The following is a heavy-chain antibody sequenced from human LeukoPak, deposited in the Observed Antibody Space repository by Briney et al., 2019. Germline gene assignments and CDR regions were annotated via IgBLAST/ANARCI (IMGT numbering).Heavy chain of an antibody. V-gene: IGHV3-23*01. J-gene: IGHJ4*02. CDR1: GFTFSSYA. CDR2: ISGSGGST. Sequence: GGSLRLSCAASGFTFSSYAMSWVRQAPGKGLEWVSAISGSGGSTYYADSVKGRFTISRDNSKNTLYLQMNSLRAEDTAVYYCAHTVGLDWFPIGYFDYWGQGTLVTVSS. CDR3: AHTVGLDWFPIGYFDY. D-gene: IGHD3-9*01.